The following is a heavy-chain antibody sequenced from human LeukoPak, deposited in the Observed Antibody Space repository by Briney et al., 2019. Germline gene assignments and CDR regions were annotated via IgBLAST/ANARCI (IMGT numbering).Heavy chain of an antibody. CDR1: GGTFSSYA. Sequence: SVKVSCKASGGTFSSYAISWVRQAPGQGLEWMGGIIPIFGTANYAQKFQGRVTMTRNTSISTAYMELSSLRSEDTAVYYCARGFRLGYCSSTSCGDAFDIWGQGTMVTVSS. CDR3: ARGFRLGYCSSTSCGDAFDI. CDR2: IIPIFGTA. V-gene: IGHV1-69*05. J-gene: IGHJ3*02. D-gene: IGHD2-2*01.